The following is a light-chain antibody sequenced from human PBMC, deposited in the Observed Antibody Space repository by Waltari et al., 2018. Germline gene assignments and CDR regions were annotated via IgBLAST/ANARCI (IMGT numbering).Light chain of an antibody. CDR3: CSYAGDFTFV. Sequence: QSALTQPRSVSGSPGQSVTISCTGASGDVGGYDLVSWYQHHPGKAPKLMIYDVRKRPSGVSDRCSGSKSGNTAALTISGLQAEDDADYYCCSYAGDFTFVFGIGTKVTVL. CDR2: DVR. V-gene: IGLV2-11*01. J-gene: IGLJ1*01. CDR1: SGDVGGYDL.